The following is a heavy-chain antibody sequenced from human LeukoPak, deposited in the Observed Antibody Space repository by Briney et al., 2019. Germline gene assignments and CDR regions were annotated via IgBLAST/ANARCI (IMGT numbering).Heavy chain of an antibody. CDR3: AREEIMITFGVQYYFDY. V-gene: IGHV3-48*04. J-gene: IGHJ4*02. CDR2: ISSSGSTI. CDR1: GFTFSSYG. D-gene: IGHD3-16*01. Sequence: GRSLGLSCAASGFTFSSYGMHWVRQAPGKGLEWVSYISSSGSTIYYADSVKGRFTISRDNAKNSLYLQMNSLRAEDTAVYYCAREEIMITFGVQYYFDYWGQGTLVTVSS.